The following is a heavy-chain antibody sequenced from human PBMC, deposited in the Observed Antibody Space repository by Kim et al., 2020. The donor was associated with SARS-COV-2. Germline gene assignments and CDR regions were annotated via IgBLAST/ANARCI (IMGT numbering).Heavy chain of an antibody. CDR2: IYGNDNA. D-gene: IGHD3-10*02. V-gene: IGHV2-5*01. J-gene: IGHJ6*02. CDR3: AHASPGMFGFDV. CDR1: GFSLTTHAVG. Sequence: SGPTLVNPTQTLTLTCTFSGFSLTTHAVGVAWVRQPPGKALEWLALIYGNDNARYSASLNSRLTITKDSSKNQVVLIMTNMDPVDTATYYCAHASPGMFGFDVWGQGTTVTVSS.